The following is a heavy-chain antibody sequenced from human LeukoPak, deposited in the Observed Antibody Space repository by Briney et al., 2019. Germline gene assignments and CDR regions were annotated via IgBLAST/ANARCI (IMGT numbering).Heavy chain of an antibody. CDR1: GFTFSSYG. J-gene: IGHJ4*02. CDR3: AREASLSGCYFDY. Sequence: GGSLILSCAASGFTFSSYGMHWVRQAPGKGLEWVAVIWYDGTDKYYGDSVKGRFTISRDNSKNTLFLQMNSLRAEDTALYYCAREASLSGCYFDYWGQGTLVTVSS. V-gene: IGHV3-33*01. D-gene: IGHD5-12*01. CDR2: IWYDGTDK.